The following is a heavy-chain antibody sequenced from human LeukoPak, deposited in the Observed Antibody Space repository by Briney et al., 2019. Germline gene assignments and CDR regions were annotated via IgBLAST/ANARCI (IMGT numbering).Heavy chain of an antibody. CDR3: ARVSSQQLK. V-gene: IGHV3-11*01. CDR2: ISSSGSTI. CDR1: GFTFSDYY. J-gene: IGHJ4*02. Sequence: PGGSLRLSCAASGFTFSDYYMSWIRQAPGKGLEWISYISSSGSTIFLADSMKGRFTISRDNAKNSLYLQMNNLRAEDTAVYYCARVSSQQLKWGQGTLVTVSS. D-gene: IGHD6-13*01.